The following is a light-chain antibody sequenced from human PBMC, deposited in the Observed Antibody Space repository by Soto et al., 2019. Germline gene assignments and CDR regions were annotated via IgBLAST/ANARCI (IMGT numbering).Light chain of an antibody. V-gene: IGKV3-20*01. Sequence: EIVLTQSPGTLSLSPGERATLSCGASQSVSSNSLAWYQQKPGQAPRLLIYGASSRATGFPDRFSGSGSGTDFTLTISRLEPEDFAVYYCQQYGRSPLTFGGGTKVEIK. CDR3: QQYGRSPLT. CDR2: GAS. CDR1: QSVSSNS. J-gene: IGKJ4*01.